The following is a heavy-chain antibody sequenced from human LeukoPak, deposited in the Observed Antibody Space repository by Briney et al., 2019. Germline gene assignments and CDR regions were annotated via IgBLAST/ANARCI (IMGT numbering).Heavy chain of an antibody. Sequence: SETLSLTCTVSGHSIINSFYWGWIRQPPGKGLEWIGSIYHTGSTYYNPSLKSRVTISVDTSKNQFSLRLNSVTAADTAVYYCARTWYSSSLSYYYYMDVWGKGTTVTVSS. J-gene: IGHJ6*03. D-gene: IGHD6-6*01. V-gene: IGHV4-38-2*02. CDR2: IYHTGST. CDR1: GHSIINSFY. CDR3: ARTWYSSSLSYYYYMDV.